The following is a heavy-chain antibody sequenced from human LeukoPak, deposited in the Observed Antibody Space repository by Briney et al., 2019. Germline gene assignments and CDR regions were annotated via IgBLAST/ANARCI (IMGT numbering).Heavy chain of an antibody. Sequence: GGSLRLSCAASGFTFSSYSMNWVRQAPGKGLEWVSSISSSSSYIYYADSVKGRFIISRDNSKNTLYLQMNSLRAEDTAVYYCARDIAAAGSAGLDYWGQGTLVTVSS. CDR1: GFTFSSYS. CDR2: ISSSSSYI. J-gene: IGHJ4*02. D-gene: IGHD6-13*01. V-gene: IGHV3-21*04. CDR3: ARDIAAAGSAGLDY.